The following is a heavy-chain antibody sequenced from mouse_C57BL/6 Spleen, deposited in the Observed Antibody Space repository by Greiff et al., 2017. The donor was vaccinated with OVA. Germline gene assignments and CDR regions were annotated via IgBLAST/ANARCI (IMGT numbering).Heavy chain of an antibody. CDR1: EYEFPSHD. CDR3: ARGGGSSHWYFDV. V-gene: IGHV5-2*03. D-gene: IGHD1-1*01. J-gene: IGHJ1*03. CDR2: INSDGGST. Sequence: EVKVEESGGGLVQPGESLKLSCESNEYEFPSHDMSWVRKTPEKRLELVAAINSDGGSTYYPDTMERRFIISRDNTKKTLYLQMSSLRSEDTALYYCARGGGSSHWYFDVWGTGTTVTVSS.